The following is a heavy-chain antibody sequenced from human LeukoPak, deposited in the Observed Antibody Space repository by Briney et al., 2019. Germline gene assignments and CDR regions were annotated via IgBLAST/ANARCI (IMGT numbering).Heavy chain of an antibody. V-gene: IGHV3-23*01. CDR1: GFTFSSYA. Sequence: GGSLRLSCAASGFTFSSYAMSWVRQAPGKGLEWVSSISGSDDNTYYADSAKGRFTISRDNSKSTPYLQMNSLRAEDTAVYYCARMGNVWGSYRSGFDYWGQGTLVTVSS. J-gene: IGHJ4*02. CDR3: ARMGNVWGSYRSGFDY. CDR2: ISGSDDNT. D-gene: IGHD3-16*02.